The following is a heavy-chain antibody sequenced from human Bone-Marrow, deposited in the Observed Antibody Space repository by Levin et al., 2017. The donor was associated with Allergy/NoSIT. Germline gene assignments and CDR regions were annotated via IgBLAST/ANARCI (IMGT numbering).Heavy chain of an antibody. CDR2: ISSSGSTI. D-gene: IGHD3-3*01. CDR3: ARGSRITIFGVVITPNYYYYYGMDV. V-gene: IGHV3-11*01. J-gene: IGHJ6*02. Sequence: GGSLRLSCAASGFTFSDYYMSWIRQAPGKGLEWVSYISSSGSTIYYADSVKGRFTISRDNAKNSLYLQMNSLRAEDTAVYYCARGSRITIFGVVITPNYYYYYGMDVWGQGTTVTVSS. CDR1: GFTFSDYY.